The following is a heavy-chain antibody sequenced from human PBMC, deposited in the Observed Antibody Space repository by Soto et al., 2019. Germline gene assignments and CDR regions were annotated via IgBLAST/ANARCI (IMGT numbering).Heavy chain of an antibody. Sequence: SVKVSCKASGGTFSSYAISWVRQAPGQGLEWMGGIIPIFGTANYAQKFQGRVTITADKSTSTAYMELSSLRSEDTAVYYCARLEWSTNRFDPWGQGTLVTVSS. V-gene: IGHV1-69*06. D-gene: IGHD3-3*01. CDR1: GGTFSSYA. J-gene: IGHJ5*02. CDR3: ARLEWSTNRFDP. CDR2: IIPIFGTA.